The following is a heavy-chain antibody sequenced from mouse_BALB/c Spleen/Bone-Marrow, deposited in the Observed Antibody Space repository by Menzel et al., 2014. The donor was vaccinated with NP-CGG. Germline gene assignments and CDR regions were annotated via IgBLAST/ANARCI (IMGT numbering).Heavy chain of an antibody. CDR2: INPSSGYT. D-gene: IGHD2-10*02. Sequence: LVESGAELARPGASVKMSCKASGYTFTSYTMHWVKQRPGQGLEWIGYINPSSGYTNYNQKFKDKATLTADKSSSTAFMQLSSLTSEDSAVYYCAYGNYGYAMDYWCQGTSVTVSS. CDR3: AYGNYGYAMDY. J-gene: IGHJ4*01. CDR1: GYTFTSYT. V-gene: IGHV1-4*01.